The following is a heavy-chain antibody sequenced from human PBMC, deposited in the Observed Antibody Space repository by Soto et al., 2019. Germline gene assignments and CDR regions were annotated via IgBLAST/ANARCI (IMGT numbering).Heavy chain of an antibody. CDR3: ARGEDIVVVVAATRGGLGY. V-gene: IGHV1-3*01. J-gene: IGHJ4*02. Sequence: QVQLVQSGAEVKKPGASVKVSCKASGYTFTSYAMHWVRQAPGQRLEWMGWINAGNGNTKYSQKFQSRVTITRDTAASAAYMELSSLRSEDTAVYYCARGEDIVVVVAATRGGLGYWGQGTLVTVSS. CDR2: INAGNGNT. CDR1: GYTFTSYA. D-gene: IGHD2-15*01.